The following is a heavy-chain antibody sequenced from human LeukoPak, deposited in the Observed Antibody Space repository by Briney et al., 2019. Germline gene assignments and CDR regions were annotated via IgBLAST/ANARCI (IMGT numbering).Heavy chain of an antibody. D-gene: IGHD3-10*01. J-gene: IGHJ4*02. CDR1: GFTFSKYA. CDR3: AKYISDSGAYYAFDY. Sequence: GGSLRLSCAASGFTFSKYAMTWVRQAPGKGLEGVSAITARGTTTYYADSVKGGFTISRDDSNNTLSLQMDSLSAEDTALYYCAKYISDSGAYYAFDYWGQGTLVTVSS. V-gene: IGHV3-23*01. CDR2: ITARGTTT.